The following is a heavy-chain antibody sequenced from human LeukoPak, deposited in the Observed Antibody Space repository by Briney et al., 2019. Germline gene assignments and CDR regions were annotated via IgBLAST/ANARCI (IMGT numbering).Heavy chain of an antibody. J-gene: IGHJ4*02. V-gene: IGHV4-31*03. Sequence: PSETLSLTCTVSGGSISSGGYSWSWIRQHPGKGLEWIGYIYYSGSTYYNPSLKSRVTISVDTSKNQFSLKLSSVTAADTAVYYCARFSVRGVIIYGYFDYWGQGTLVTVSS. CDR2: IYYSGST. CDR1: GGSISSGGYS. D-gene: IGHD3-10*01. CDR3: ARFSVRGVIIYGYFDY.